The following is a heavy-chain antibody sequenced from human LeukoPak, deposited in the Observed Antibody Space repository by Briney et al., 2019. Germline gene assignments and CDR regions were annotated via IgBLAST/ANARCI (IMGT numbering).Heavy chain of an antibody. J-gene: IGHJ4*02. CDR3: ARGGSSGYDPFDY. D-gene: IGHD5-12*01. V-gene: IGHV4-59*01. Sequence: PAGTLSLSCTASGVSISNYNWSWIRQPPGKGLEWIWYICYSRSTNYNPSLQSRVPISVDASKNQFPLRVAYGTAADTAVYYCARGGSSGYDPFDYWGQGTLVIVSS. CDR2: ICYSRST. CDR1: GVSISNYN.